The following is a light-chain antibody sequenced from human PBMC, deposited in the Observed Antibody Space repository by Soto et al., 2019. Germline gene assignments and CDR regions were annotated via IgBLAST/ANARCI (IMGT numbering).Light chain of an antibody. CDR3: QQNNNWPLT. CDR1: QSVSSS. J-gene: IGKJ4*01. V-gene: IGKV3-15*01. CDR2: GAS. Sequence: EIVMTQSPATLSVSPGERATLSCRASQSVSSSCAWYQQKPGQAPRLLIYGASTRATGIPARFSGSGSGTEVTLTSTSLQSEDFAGYYCQQNNNWPLTFGGGTKVDIK.